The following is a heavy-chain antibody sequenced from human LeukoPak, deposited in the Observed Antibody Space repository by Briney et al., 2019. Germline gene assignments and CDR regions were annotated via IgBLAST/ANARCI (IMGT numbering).Heavy chain of an antibody. Sequence: PLASVKVSCKASGYTFTSYGISWVRQAPGQGLEWMGWISAYNGNTNYAQKLQGRVTMTTDTSTSTAYMELRSLRSDDTAVYYCAREPGYYYGSGSQAEYFQHWGQGTLVTVSS. CDR2: ISAYNGNT. D-gene: IGHD3-10*01. CDR3: AREPGYYYGSGSQAEYFQH. J-gene: IGHJ1*01. V-gene: IGHV1-18*01. CDR1: GYTFTSYG.